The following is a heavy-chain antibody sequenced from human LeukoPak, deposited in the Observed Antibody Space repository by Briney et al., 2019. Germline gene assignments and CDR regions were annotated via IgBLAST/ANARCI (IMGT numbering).Heavy chain of an antibody. D-gene: IGHD2-2*01. CDR1: GYTFTSYG. J-gene: IGHJ4*02. V-gene: IGHV1-18*01. CDR2: ISAYNGNT. CDR3: ARDCSSSSCRLFDY. Sequence: ASVKVSCKASGYTFTSYGISWVRQAPGQGLEWVGWISAYNGNTNYAQKLQGRVTMTTDTSTSTAYMELRSLRSDDTAVYYCARDCSSSSCRLFDYWGQGTLVTVSS.